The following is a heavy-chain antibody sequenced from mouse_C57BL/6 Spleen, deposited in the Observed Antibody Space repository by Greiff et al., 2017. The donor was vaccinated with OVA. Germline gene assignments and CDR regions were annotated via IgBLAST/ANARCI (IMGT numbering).Heavy chain of an antibody. D-gene: IGHD2-2*01. CDR1: GFNIKDYY. Sequence: VQLQQSGAELVRPGASVKLSCTASGFNIKDYYMHWVKQRPEQGLEWIGRIDPEDGDTEYAPKIQGKATMTADTSSNTAYLQISSLTSEDTAVYYCTYGGYGYDKFAYWGQGTLVTVSA. CDR3: TYGGYGYDKFAY. CDR2: IDPEDGDT. V-gene: IGHV14-1*01. J-gene: IGHJ3*01.